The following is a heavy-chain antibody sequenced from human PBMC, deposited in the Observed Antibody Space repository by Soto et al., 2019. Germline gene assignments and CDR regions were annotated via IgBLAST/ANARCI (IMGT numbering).Heavy chain of an antibody. Sequence: SETLSLTCSVSGDSVSSDRYFWTWIRQPPGKGLEWIAYISYTGDTNYNPSLKSRVTISVDTSRNQFSLTLTSVTAADTAVYFCARIVVGATVDLWGQGSLVSVSS. J-gene: IGHJ5*02. CDR1: GDSVSSDRYF. CDR3: ARIVVGATVDL. CDR2: ISYTGDT. D-gene: IGHD1-26*01. V-gene: IGHV4-61*01.